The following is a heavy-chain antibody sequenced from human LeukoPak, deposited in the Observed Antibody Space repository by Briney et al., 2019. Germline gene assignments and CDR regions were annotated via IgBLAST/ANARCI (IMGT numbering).Heavy chain of an antibody. V-gene: IGHV3-48*01. CDR2: ISSSSSTI. Sequence: GGSLRLSCAASGFTFSSYSMNWVRQAPGKGLEWVSYISSSSSTIYYADSVKGRFTISRDNAKNSLYLQMNSLRAEDTAVYYCAKLIRGGKVGGDAFDIWGQGTMVTVSS. D-gene: IGHD1-26*01. CDR1: GFTFSSYS. J-gene: IGHJ3*02. CDR3: AKLIRGGKVGGDAFDI.